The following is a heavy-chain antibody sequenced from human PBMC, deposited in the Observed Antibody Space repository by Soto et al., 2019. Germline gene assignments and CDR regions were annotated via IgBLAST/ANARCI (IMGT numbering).Heavy chain of an antibody. CDR3: AKNETSRPWFGP. J-gene: IGHJ5*02. CDR2: IYYIGTT. V-gene: IGHV4-31*03. Sequence: SETLSLTCTVSGGSIRNGYYYWSWLRQLPGKGLEWIGNIYYIGTTSYNPSLKSRVTISIDTSKNQFSLKLRSVVAADTAIYYCAKNETSRPWFGPWGQGTLVTVSS. CDR1: GGSIRNGYYY.